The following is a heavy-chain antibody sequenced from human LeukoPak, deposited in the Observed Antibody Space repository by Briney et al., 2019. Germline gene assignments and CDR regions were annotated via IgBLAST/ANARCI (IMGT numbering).Heavy chain of an antibody. Sequence: PSETLSLTCAVYGGSFSGYYWSWIRQPPGKGLEWIGEINHSGSTNYNPSLKSRVTISVDTSKNQFSLKLSSVTAADTAVYYCARGGPFVVIPAAMRWFDPWGQGTLVTVSS. CDR3: ARGGPFVVIPAAMRWFDP. V-gene: IGHV4-34*01. D-gene: IGHD2-2*01. CDR2: INHSGST. J-gene: IGHJ5*02. CDR1: GGSFSGYY.